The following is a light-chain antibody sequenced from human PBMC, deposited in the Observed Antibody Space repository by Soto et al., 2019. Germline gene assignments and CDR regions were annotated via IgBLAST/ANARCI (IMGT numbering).Light chain of an antibody. J-gene: IGKJ1*01. CDR1: QSVSSN. CDR3: QQYNNWPGT. Sequence: EIVKTQSPATLSVSQGERATNSCRASQSVSSNLAWYQQKPGQAPRLLIYGASTRATGIPARFSGSGSGTEFTLTISSLQSEDFAVYYCQQYNNWPGTFGQGTKV. V-gene: IGKV3-15*01. CDR2: GAS.